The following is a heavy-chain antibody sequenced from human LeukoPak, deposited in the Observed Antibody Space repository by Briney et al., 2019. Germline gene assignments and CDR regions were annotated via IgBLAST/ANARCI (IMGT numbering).Heavy chain of an antibody. CDR1: GFTFSSYS. D-gene: IGHD2-2*01. CDR2: ITSNGGST. V-gene: IGHV3-64D*06. CDR3: VKVPSGVGYCSSTSCYDAFDI. Sequence: GGSLRLSCAASGFTFSSYSMNWVRQAPGKGLEYVSAITSNGGSTYYADSVKGRFTISRDNSKNTLYLQMSSLRAEDTAVYYCVKVPSGVGYCSSTSCYDAFDIWGQGTMVTVSS. J-gene: IGHJ3*02.